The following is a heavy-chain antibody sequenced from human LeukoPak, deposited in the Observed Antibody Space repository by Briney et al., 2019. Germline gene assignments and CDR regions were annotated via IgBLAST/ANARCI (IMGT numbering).Heavy chain of an antibody. CDR2: INAGNGNT. J-gene: IGHJ5*02. CDR3: AYSPDIVARDWFDP. CDR1: GYTFTSYA. D-gene: IGHD5-12*01. Sequence: GASVKVSCKASGYTFTSYAMHWVRQAPGQRLEWMGWINAGNGNTKYSQKFQGRVTITRDTSASTAYMELSSLRSEDTAVYYCAYSPDIVARDWFDPWGQGTLVTVSS. V-gene: IGHV1-3*01.